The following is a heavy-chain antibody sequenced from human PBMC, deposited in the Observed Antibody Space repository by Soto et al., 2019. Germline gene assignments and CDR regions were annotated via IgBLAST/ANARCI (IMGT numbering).Heavy chain of an antibody. CDR2: MNPNSGNT. J-gene: IGHJ3*02. D-gene: IGHD2-15*01. Sequence: QVQLVQSGAEVKKPGASVKVSCKASGYTFTSYDINWVRQATGQGLEWMGWMNPNSGNTGYAQKFQGRVTMTRTTSISTAYMELSRLRSEDTAVYYCARGYIVGYCSGGSCYIAFDIWGQGTMVTVSS. CDR3: ARGYIVGYCSGGSCYIAFDI. V-gene: IGHV1-8*01. CDR1: GYTFTSYD.